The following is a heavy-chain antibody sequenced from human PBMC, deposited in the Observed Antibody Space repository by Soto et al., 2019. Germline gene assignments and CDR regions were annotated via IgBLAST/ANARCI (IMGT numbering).Heavy chain of an antibody. CDR1: GGTFSKIA. V-gene: IGHV1-69*13. CDR3: AREDRDRETGLVPAAIDGMDV. J-gene: IGHJ6*02. CDR2: IIPIFGIA. D-gene: IGHD2-2*01. Sequence: ASVKVSCKASGGTFSKIALSWVRQAPGHGLEWIGRIIPIFGIASYAQKFQGRVTITADESTSTAYMELSSLRSDDTAVYYCAREDRDRETGLVPAAIDGMDVWG.